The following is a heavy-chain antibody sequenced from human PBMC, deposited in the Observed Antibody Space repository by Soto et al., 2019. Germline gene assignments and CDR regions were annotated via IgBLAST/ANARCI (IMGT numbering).Heavy chain of an antibody. V-gene: IGHV3-11*01. J-gene: IGHJ6*02. CDR1: EFSFSDYY. CDR2: ISSRDNTI. Sequence: QVHLVESGGDLVKPGGSLRLSCAASEFSFSDYYMNWIRQAPGKGLEWVSSISSRDNTIYYADSVQGRFTISRDNAKNSAYLQLNSRRAEDTAVYYCARTYGGYPPLYYGMDVWGQGTTVTVSS. D-gene: IGHD5-12*01. CDR3: ARTYGGYPPLYYGMDV.